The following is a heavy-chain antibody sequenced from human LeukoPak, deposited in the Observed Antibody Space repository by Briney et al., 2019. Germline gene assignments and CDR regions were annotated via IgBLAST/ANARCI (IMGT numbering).Heavy chain of an antibody. CDR2: ISYDGSNK. CDR3: ARDHGGNVDY. Sequence: GRSLRLSCAASGFTFSSYGMHWVRQAPGKGLEWVAVISYDGSNKYYADSVKGRFTISRDNSKNTLYLQMNSLRAEDTAVYYCARDHGGNVDYWGQGTLVTVSS. V-gene: IGHV3-30*03. D-gene: IGHD4-23*01. CDR1: GFTFSSYG. J-gene: IGHJ4*02.